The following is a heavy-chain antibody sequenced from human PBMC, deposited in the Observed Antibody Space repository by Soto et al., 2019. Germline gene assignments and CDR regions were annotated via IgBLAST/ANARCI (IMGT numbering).Heavy chain of an antibody. CDR1: GGSISSSSYY. V-gene: IGHV4-39*01. Sequence: SESLSLTCTVSGGSISSSSYYWGWIRQPPGKGLEWIGSIYYSGSTYYNPSLKSRVTISVDTSKNQFSLKLSSVTAADTAVYYCARLWGYYGSGSDGYWGQGTLVTVSS. J-gene: IGHJ4*02. CDR3: ARLWGYYGSGSDGY. CDR2: IYYSGST. D-gene: IGHD3-10*01.